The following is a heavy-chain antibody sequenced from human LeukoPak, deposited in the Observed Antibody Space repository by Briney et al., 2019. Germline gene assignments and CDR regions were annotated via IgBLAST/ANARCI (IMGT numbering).Heavy chain of an antibody. CDR2: ISGSGGST. CDR1: GFTVSSNY. Sequence: PGGSLRLSCAASGFTVSSNYMSWVRQAPGKGLEWVSAISGSGGSTYYADSVKGRFTISRDNSKNTLYLQMNSLRAEDTAVYYCAKERIWVTPLDYWGQGTLVTVSS. D-gene: IGHD2-21*02. J-gene: IGHJ4*02. V-gene: IGHV3-23*01. CDR3: AKERIWVTPLDY.